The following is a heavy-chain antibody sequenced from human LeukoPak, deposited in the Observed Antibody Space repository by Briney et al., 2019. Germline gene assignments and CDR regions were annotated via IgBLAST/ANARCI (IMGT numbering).Heavy chain of an antibody. D-gene: IGHD3-3*01. CDR1: GYTFTGYY. V-gene: IGHV1-2*02. CDR2: INPNSGGT. J-gene: IGHJ4*02. CDR3: ARDWPGEWLSLYY. Sequence: APVKVSCKASGYTFTGYYMHWVRQAPGQGLEWMGWINPNSGGTNYAQKFQGRVTMTRDTSISTAYMELSRLRSDDTAVYYCARDWPGEWLSLYYWGQGTLVTVSS.